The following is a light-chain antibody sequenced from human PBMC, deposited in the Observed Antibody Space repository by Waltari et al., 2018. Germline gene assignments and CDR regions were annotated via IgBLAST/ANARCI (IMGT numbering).Light chain of an antibody. CDR2: LYSNGRH. CDR3: QTWGNGIRV. CDR1: SGHSNFV. V-gene: IGLV4-69*01. Sequence: QLVVTQPPSASASLGASVKLTCALSSGHSNFVIAWPQQQSGQGPRFLMKLYSNGRHTKVAGFPHRFSGSSPGAERFLIISSLQSADEADYYCQTWGNGIRVFGGGTKLTVL. J-gene: IGLJ3*02.